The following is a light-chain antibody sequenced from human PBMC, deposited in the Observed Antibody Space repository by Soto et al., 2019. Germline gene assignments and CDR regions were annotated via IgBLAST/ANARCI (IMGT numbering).Light chain of an antibody. CDR2: DDV. J-gene: IGLJ1*01. CDR1: SSDIGTYNF. Sequence: QSALTQPASVSGSPGQSITISCTGTSSDIGTYNFVSWYQQRPGKAPKFIIYDDVRRPSGVPDRFSGSKSGNTAALTISGLQPQDEADYYGCSYVGGYSYVFGIGTKV. V-gene: IGLV2-23*01. CDR3: CSYVGGYSYV.